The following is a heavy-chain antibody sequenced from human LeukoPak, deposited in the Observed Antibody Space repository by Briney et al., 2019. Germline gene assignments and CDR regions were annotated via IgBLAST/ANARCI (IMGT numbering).Heavy chain of an antibody. V-gene: IGHV1-8*01. CDR2: MYPNSGNT. CDR1: GYTFTRYD. D-gene: IGHD4-23*01. CDR3: ARGRFYRGGNGVVGY. J-gene: IGHJ4*02. Sequence: ASVKVSCKASGYTFTRYDINGVRQATGQGREWMGWMYPNSGNTGYVQKFQGRVTMTRNTSISTDYMELSSLRSEDTAVYYCARGRFYRGGNGVVGYWGQGTLVTVSS.